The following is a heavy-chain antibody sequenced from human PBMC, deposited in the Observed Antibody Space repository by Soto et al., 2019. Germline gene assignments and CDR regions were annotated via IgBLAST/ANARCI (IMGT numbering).Heavy chain of an antibody. CDR1: GFTFSSYA. J-gene: IGHJ4*02. Sequence: RLSCAASGFTFSSYAMHWVRQAPGKGLEWVAVISYDGSNKYYADSVRGRFTISRDNSKNTLHLQMKSLRAEDTAVYYCARDFSSTSSGGHFDYWGQGTPVTVSS. D-gene: IGHD2-2*01. CDR2: ISYDGSNK. V-gene: IGHV3-30-3*01. CDR3: ARDFSSTSSGGHFDY.